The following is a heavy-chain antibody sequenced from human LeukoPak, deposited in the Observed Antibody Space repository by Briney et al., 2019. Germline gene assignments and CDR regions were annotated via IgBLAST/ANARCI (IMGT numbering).Heavy chain of an antibody. J-gene: IGHJ5*02. Sequence: ASVKVSCKASGYTFTGYYMHWVRQAPGQGLEWMGWINPNSGGTNYAQKFQGRVTMTRDTSTSTVYMELSSLRSEDTAVYYCARDGYGDYPPINWFDPWGQGTLVTVSS. V-gene: IGHV1-2*02. CDR3: ARDGYGDYPPINWFDP. CDR1: GYTFTGYY. D-gene: IGHD4-17*01. CDR2: INPNSGGT.